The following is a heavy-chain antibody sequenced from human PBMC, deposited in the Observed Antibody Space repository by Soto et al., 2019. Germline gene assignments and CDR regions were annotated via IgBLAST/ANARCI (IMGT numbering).Heavy chain of an antibody. J-gene: IGHJ5*02. CDR1: GYTFASYG. D-gene: IGHD2-15*01. Sequence: ASVKVSCKASGYTFASYGISWVRQAPGQGLEWMGWISAYNGNTNYAQKLQGRVTMTTDTSTSTAYMELRSLRSDDTALYYWARVKVSGVHTGSAPWVKGTLVTV. CDR3: ARVKVSGVHTGSAP. CDR2: ISAYNGNT. V-gene: IGHV1-18*01.